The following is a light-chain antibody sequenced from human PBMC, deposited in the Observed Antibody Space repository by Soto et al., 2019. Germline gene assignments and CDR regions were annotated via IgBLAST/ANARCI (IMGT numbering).Light chain of an antibody. CDR2: GAS. J-gene: IGKJ5*01. CDR1: QSISGNY. V-gene: IGKV3-20*01. CDR3: QRYGSSSIT. Sequence: EIVLTQSPGTLSVSPGERITLSCWASQSISGNYLSWYQHKPGQAPRLLIYGASIRATGIPDRFSGSGSGTDFTLTISRLEPEDFAVYYCQRYGSSSITFGQGTRLEIK.